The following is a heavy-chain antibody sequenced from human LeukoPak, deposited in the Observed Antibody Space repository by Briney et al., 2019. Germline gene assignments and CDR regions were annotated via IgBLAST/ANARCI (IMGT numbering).Heavy chain of an antibody. CDR3: AKDRCSNGIGCYYYYMDV. J-gene: IGHJ6*03. CDR1: GFTFSRYS. V-gene: IGHV3-21*01. CDR2: ISSSSSYI. D-gene: IGHD2-8*01. Sequence: GGSLRLSCEASGFTFSRYSLTWVRQAPGKGLEWVSSISSSSSYIYYADSVKGRFTISRDSSKNILYLQMNSLRAEDTALYYCAKDRCSNGIGCYYYYMDVWGKGPTVTISS.